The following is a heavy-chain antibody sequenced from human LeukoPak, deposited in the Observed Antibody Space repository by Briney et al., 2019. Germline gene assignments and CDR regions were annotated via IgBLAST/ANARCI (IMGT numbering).Heavy chain of an antibody. CDR3: ARVGHYDSSGYYFDY. Sequence: SETLSLTCTVSGGSITSYHWSWIRQPPGKGLEYIGYMYHSGSSNYNPSLKSRVTLSADTSKNQLSLKLSSVTAADTAVYYCARVGHYDSSGYYFDYWGQGILVTVSS. V-gene: IGHV4-59*01. D-gene: IGHD3-22*01. J-gene: IGHJ4*02. CDR1: GGSITSYH. CDR2: MYHSGSS.